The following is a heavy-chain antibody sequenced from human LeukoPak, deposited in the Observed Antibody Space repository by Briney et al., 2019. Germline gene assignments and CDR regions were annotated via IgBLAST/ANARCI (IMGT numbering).Heavy chain of an antibody. D-gene: IGHD3-22*01. Sequence: GGSLRLSCAASGFTFSSYGMHWVRQAPGKGLEWVAVIWYDGSNNYYADSVKGRFTISRDNSKNTLFLQVKSLRAEDTAVYYCAKALFDSSGYYYAYWGQGTLVTVSS. V-gene: IGHV3-33*06. CDR3: AKALFDSSGYYYAY. CDR2: IWYDGSNN. J-gene: IGHJ4*02. CDR1: GFTFSSYG.